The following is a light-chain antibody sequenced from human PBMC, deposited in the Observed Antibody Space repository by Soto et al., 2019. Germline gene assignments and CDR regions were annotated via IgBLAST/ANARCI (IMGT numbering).Light chain of an antibody. CDR3: QQYNNYPRT. CDR2: DAS. J-gene: IGKJ1*01. V-gene: IGKV1-5*01. CDR1: ESIRTW. Sequence: DIQMTQSPTTLSASIGDGVTITCRASESIRTWLAWYQHKPGKAPKFLIYDASTLESGVPSRFSGSGSGTEFTLTISSLQPDDFATYYCQQYNNYPRTFGQGTKVDIK.